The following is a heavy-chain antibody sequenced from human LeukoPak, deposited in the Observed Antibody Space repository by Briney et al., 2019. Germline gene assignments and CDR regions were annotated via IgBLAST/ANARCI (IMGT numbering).Heavy chain of an antibody. CDR1: GFTFSRYW. D-gene: IGHD2/OR15-2a*01. CDR3: ASYLTSIPSGMDV. J-gene: IGHJ6*02. V-gene: IGHV3-74*01. Sequence: GGSLRLSCAASGFTFSRYWMHWXRQAPGEGLVXXSRISTDGSSTSYADSVKGRFTISRDNGKNTLYLQMNSLRAEDTAVYYCASYLTSIPSGMDVWGQGTTVTVSS. CDR2: ISTDGSST.